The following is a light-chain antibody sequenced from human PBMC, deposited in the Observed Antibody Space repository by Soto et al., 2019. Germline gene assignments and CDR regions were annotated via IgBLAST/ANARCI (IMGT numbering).Light chain of an antibody. CDR3: QQYSSLWT. Sequence: DIQMTQSPSTLSASVGDRVTITCRASQSISSWLAWYQQKPGKAPKLLIYKASSLESGAPSRFSGSGSGTVSTITISSLQPDXFATYXCQQYSSLWTFGQGTKVEIK. CDR1: QSISSW. J-gene: IGKJ1*01. V-gene: IGKV1-5*03. CDR2: KAS.